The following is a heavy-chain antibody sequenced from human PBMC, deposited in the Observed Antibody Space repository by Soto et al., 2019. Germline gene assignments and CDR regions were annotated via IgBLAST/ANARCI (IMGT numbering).Heavy chain of an antibody. CDR3: ARPEYSSSSYGMDV. D-gene: IGHD6-6*01. J-gene: IGHJ6*02. V-gene: IGHV3-13*01. Sequence: PGGSLRLSCAASGFTLSTYDMHWARQGTGKGLEWVAALSYAGDTYYPGSVKGRFTVSRDNAKNSLYLQMNSLRDEDTAVYYCARPEYSSSSYGMDVWGQGTTVTVSS. CDR2: LSYAGDT. CDR1: GFTLSTYD.